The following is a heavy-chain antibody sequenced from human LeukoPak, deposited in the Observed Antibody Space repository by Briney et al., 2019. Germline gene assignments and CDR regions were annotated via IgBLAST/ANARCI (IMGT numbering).Heavy chain of an antibody. CDR1: GFTFSIYW. V-gene: IGHV3-7*01. D-gene: IGHD6-19*01. Sequence: PGGSLRLSCAASGFTFSIYWMSWVRQAPGKGLEWVANIKQDGSEKYYVDSVKGRFTISRDNAKNSLYLQMNSLRAEDTAVYYCASGPYVQWLAPFDYWGQGTLVTVSS. J-gene: IGHJ4*02. CDR2: IKQDGSEK. CDR3: ASGPYVQWLAPFDY.